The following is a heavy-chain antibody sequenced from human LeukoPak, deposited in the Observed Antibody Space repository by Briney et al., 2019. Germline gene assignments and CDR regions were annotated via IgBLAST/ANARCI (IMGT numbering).Heavy chain of an antibody. V-gene: IGHV6-1*01. CDR3: ARGPRGLMVYANYGMDV. D-gene: IGHD2-8*01. CDR1: GDSVSSNSAA. J-gene: IGHJ6*02. CDR2: TYYRSKWYN. Sequence: SQTLSLTCAISGDSVSSNSAAWNWIRQSPSRGLEWLGRTYYRSKWYNDYAVSVKSRITINPDTSKNQFSLQLNSVTPEDTAVYYCARGPRGLMVYANYGMDVWGQGTTVTVSS.